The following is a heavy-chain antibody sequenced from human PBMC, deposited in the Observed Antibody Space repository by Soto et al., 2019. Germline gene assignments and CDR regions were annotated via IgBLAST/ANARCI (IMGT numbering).Heavy chain of an antibody. D-gene: IGHD5-12*01. J-gene: IGHJ4*02. CDR3: ARAEGVDGYNGPFLDY. CDR2: IYYSGST. V-gene: IGHV4-59*01. CDR1: GGSISSYY. Sequence: QVQLQESGPGLVKPSETLSLTCTVSGGSISSYYWSWIRQPPGKGLEWIGYIYYSGSTNYNPSLKSRVTISVDTSKNQFSLKLSSVTAADTAVYYCARAEGVDGYNGPFLDYWGQGTLVTVSS.